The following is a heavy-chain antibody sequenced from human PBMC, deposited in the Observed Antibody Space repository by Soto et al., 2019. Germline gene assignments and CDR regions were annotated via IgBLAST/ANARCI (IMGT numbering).Heavy chain of an antibody. CDR2: MSYDGSNE. J-gene: IGHJ4*02. CDR3: AKDRSHNFDY. V-gene: IGHV3-30*18. Sequence: QVQLVESGGGVVQTGRSLRLSCAASGFTFSHYAMHWVRQAPGKGLEWVALMSYDGSNEYYADSVKGRFTLSRDNSKNTLYLQMNSLRAEDTAVYYCAKDRSHNFDYWGQGTLVTVSS. CDR1: GFTFSHYA. D-gene: IGHD1-26*01.